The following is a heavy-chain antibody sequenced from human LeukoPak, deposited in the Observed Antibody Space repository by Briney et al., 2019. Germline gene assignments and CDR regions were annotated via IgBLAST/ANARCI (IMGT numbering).Heavy chain of an antibody. CDR3: ATILTGYHYYYYGMDV. CDR2: ISGSGGST. J-gene: IGHJ6*02. D-gene: IGHD3-9*01. CDR1: GFTVSSNY. Sequence: PGGSLRLSCAASGFTVSSNYMSWVRQAPGKGLEWVSAISGSGGSTYYADSVKGRFTISRDNSKNTLYLQMNSLRAEDTAVYYCATILTGYHYYYYGMDVWGQGTTVTVSS. V-gene: IGHV3-23*01.